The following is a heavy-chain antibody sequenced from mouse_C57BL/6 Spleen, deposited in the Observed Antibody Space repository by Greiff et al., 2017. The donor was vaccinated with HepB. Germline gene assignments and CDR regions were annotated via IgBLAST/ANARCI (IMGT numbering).Heavy chain of an antibody. Sequence: DVMLVESGEGLVKPGGSLKLSCAASGFTFSSYAMSWVRQTPEKRLEWVAYISSGGDYIYYADTVKGRFTISRDNARNTLYLQMSSLKSEDTAMYYCTRSDGSYVLDYWGQGTTLTVSS. CDR1: GFTFSSYA. D-gene: IGHD2-3*01. J-gene: IGHJ2*01. V-gene: IGHV5-9-1*02. CDR3: TRSDGSYVLDY. CDR2: ISSGGDYI.